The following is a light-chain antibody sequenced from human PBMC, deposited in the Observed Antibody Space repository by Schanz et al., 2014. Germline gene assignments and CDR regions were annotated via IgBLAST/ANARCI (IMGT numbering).Light chain of an antibody. CDR1: SNDVGGYNY. Sequence: QSALTQPPSASGSPGQSVTISCTGTSNDVGGYNYVSWYQQHPGKAPKFIIYEVSKRPSGVPDRFSGSKSGNTASLTIFGLQPEDEATYYCSSYTSIGTRVFGGGTKLTVL. CDR2: EVS. J-gene: IGLJ3*02. V-gene: IGLV2-8*01. CDR3: SSYTSIGTRV.